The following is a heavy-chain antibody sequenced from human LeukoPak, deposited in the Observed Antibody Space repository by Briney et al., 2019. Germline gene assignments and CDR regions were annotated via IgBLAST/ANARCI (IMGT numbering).Heavy chain of an antibody. CDR3: ARVSSMIVVVTDWFDP. D-gene: IGHD3-22*01. Sequence: ASVKVSCKASGYTFTSYAMNWVRQAPGQGLEWMGWISAYNGNTNYAQKLQGRVTMTTDTSTSTAYMELRSLRSDDTAVYYCARVSSMIVVVTDWFDPWGQGTLVTVSS. CDR1: GYTFTSYA. CDR2: ISAYNGNT. V-gene: IGHV1-18*01. J-gene: IGHJ5*02.